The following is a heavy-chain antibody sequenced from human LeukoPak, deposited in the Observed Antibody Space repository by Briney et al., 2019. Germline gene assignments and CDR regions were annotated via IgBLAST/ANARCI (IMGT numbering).Heavy chain of an antibody. CDR3: ARMFEF. CDR1: GFTFSNYE. Sequence: GGSLRLSCVVSGFTFSNYEMNWVRQAPGKGLEWVSYISSSGSTTYYADSVKGRFTISRDNAKDSLFLQMNSLRAEDTAVYFCARMFEFWGQGTLVTVSS. J-gene: IGHJ4*02. CDR2: ISSSGSTT. V-gene: IGHV3-48*03.